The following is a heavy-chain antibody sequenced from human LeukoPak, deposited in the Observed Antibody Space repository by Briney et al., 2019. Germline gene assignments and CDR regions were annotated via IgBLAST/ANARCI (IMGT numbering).Heavy chain of an antibody. Sequence: PGGSLRLSCAASGFTFSSYAMHWVRQAPGKGLEWVAVISYDGSNKYYADSVKGRFTISRDNSKNTLYLQMNSLRAEDTAVYYCARDRGMVTAQYFDYWGQGTLVTVSS. CDR2: ISYDGSNK. V-gene: IGHV3-30-3*01. CDR3: ARDRGMVTAQYFDY. CDR1: GFTFSSYA. J-gene: IGHJ4*02. D-gene: IGHD2-21*02.